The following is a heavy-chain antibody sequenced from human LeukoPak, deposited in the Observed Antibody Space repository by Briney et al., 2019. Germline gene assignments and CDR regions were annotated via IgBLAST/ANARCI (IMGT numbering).Heavy chain of an antibody. CDR1: GYTFTGYY. V-gene: IGHV1-2*02. CDR2: INPNSGGT. J-gene: IGHJ4*02. D-gene: IGHD5-12*01. Sequence: GASVTVSCKASGYTFTGYYMHWVRQAPGQGLEWMGWINPNSGGTNYAQKFQGRVTMTRDTSISTAYMELSRLRSDDTAVYYCARVNLRGYSGYDSGGYFDYWGQGTLVTVSS. CDR3: ARVNLRGYSGYDSGGYFDY.